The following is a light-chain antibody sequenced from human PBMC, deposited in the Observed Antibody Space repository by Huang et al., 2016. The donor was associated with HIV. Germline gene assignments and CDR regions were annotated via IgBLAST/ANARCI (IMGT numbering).Light chain of an antibody. CDR1: QDISNY. V-gene: IGKV1-33*01. CDR2: HAS. Sequence: DIQMTQSPSSLSASVGDRVTITFQASQDISNYLNWYQQKPGKAPNLLIYHASSLQIGVPSRFSGTGSGTNFTFIISSLQPEDTGTYFCQQYDNLYTFGQGTNLEIK. J-gene: IGKJ2*01. CDR3: QQYDNLYT.